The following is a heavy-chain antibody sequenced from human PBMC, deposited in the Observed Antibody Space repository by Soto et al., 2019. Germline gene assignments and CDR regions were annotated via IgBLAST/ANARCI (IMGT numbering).Heavy chain of an antibody. D-gene: IGHD3-9*01. CDR3: ARSGSYYDILTGYYGANWFDP. CDR2: ISYDGSNK. J-gene: IGHJ5*02. Sequence: GGSLRLSCAASGFTFSSYAMHWVRQAPGKGLEWVAVISYDGSNKYYADSVKGRFTISRDNAKDSLYLQMNSLRAEDTAVYYCARSGSYYDILTGYYGANWFDPWGQGTLVTVS. CDR1: GFTFSSYA. V-gene: IGHV3-30-3*01.